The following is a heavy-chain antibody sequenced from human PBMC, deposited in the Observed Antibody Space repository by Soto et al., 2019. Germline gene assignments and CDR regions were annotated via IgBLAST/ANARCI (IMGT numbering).Heavy chain of an antibody. CDR3: AGCSTSCYNYYYGMDV. D-gene: IGHD2-2*02. V-gene: IGHV1-69*06. J-gene: IGHJ6*02. Sequence: SVKVSCKASGGTFSSYAISWVRQAPEEGLEWMGGIIPIFGTANYAQKFQGRVTITADKSTSTADMELSSLRSEDTAVYYWAGCSTSCYNYYYGMDVWGQGTTVTVSS. CDR1: GGTFSSYA. CDR2: IIPIFGTA.